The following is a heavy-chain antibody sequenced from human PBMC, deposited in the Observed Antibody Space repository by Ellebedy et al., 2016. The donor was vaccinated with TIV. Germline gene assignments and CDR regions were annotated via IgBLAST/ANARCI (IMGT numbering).Heavy chain of an antibody. J-gene: IGHJ3*02. CDR2: ISAFNGNT. CDR3: ARTVTPRPNDAFDI. Sequence: AASVKVSCKASGYTFSSFGISWVRLAPGQGLEWMGWISAFNGNTNYAQKLLGRVTMTTDPSTGTAYMDLRSLRSDDTADYFCARTVTPRPNDAFDIWGQGTMVTVSS. CDR1: GYTFSSFG. V-gene: IGHV1-18*01. D-gene: IGHD4-17*01.